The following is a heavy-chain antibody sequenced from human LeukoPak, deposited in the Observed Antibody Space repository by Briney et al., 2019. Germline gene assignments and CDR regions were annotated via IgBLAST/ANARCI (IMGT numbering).Heavy chain of an antibody. V-gene: IGHV3-53*01. CDR1: GFTVCSNY. CDR3: VKRLTLGDLSIKGAFAL. Sequence: GGSLRLSCAASGFTVCSNYMSWVRHGPGEGLEWVALIYNDGGTDYTDPVKGRFSIPSDTSRNTLFLQMNSLRVEDSAMYYCVKRLTLGDLSIKGAFALWGQGTMVTVAS. D-gene: IGHD3-16*02. J-gene: IGHJ3*01. CDR2: IYNDGGT.